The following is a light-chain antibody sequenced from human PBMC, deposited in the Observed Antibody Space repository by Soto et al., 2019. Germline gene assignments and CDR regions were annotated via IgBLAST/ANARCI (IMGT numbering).Light chain of an antibody. Sequence: DIVMTQSPDSLAVSLGERATINCKSSQSVLYSPNNRNYLAWYQQKPGQPPKLLIYWASTRESGVPDRFSGSGSGTDFTLTISSLQAADVAVYYCQQYYSTPWTFGQGTKVEIK. V-gene: IGKV4-1*01. J-gene: IGKJ1*01. CDR1: QSVLYSPNNRNY. CDR2: WAS. CDR3: QQYYSTPWT.